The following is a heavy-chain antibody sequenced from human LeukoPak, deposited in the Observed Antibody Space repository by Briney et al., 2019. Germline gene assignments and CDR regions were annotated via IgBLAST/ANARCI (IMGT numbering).Heavy chain of an antibody. Sequence: GGSLRLSCAASGFTFSSYAMSWVRQAPGKGLEWVSAISGSGGSTYYADSVKGRFTISRDNSKNTLYLQMNSLRAEDTAVYYCAKDQEYGDYGRGYFDYWGQGTLVTVSS. J-gene: IGHJ4*02. CDR2: ISGSGGST. D-gene: IGHD4-17*01. V-gene: IGHV3-23*01. CDR3: AKDQEYGDYGRGYFDY. CDR1: GFTFSSYA.